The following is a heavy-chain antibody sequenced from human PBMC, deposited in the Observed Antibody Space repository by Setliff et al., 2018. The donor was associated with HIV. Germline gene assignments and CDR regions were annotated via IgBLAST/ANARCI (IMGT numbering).Heavy chain of an antibody. D-gene: IGHD1-26*01. J-gene: IGHJ4*01. CDR3: ARQVGEGKWYLDS. Sequence: SETLSLTCTVSGGSISSSSYYWGWIRQPPGKGLEWIAIIHQSGTAHRRPSLKSRVTISIDTSENLFSLKLSGVTAADTAIYYCARQVGEGKWYLDSWGHGTLVTVSS. CDR2: IHQSGTA. V-gene: IGHV4-39*01. CDR1: GGSISSSSYY.